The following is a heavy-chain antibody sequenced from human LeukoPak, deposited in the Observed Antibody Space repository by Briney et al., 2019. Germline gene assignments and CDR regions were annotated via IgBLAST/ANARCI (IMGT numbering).Heavy chain of an antibody. CDR1: GYTFTSYG. V-gene: IGHV1-18*01. Sequence: ASVKVSCKASGYTFTSYGISWVRQAPGQGLEWMGWISAYNGNTNYAQKFQGRVTITADKSTSTAYMELSSLRSEDTAVYYCARATSSSWPDAWGQGTTVTVSS. CDR3: ARATSSSWPDA. CDR2: ISAYNGNT. J-gene: IGHJ6*02. D-gene: IGHD6-13*01.